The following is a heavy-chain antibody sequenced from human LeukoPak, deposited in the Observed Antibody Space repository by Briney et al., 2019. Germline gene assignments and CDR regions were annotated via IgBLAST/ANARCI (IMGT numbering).Heavy chain of an antibody. CDR3: ARGGVGALDY. V-gene: IGHV4-59*01. D-gene: IGHD1-26*01. J-gene: IGHJ4*02. CDR1: GGSISSYY. Sequence: SETLSLTCTVSGGSISSYYWSWIRQPPGKGLEWIGYIYYSGSTNYNPSPKSRVTISVDTSKNQFSLKLSSVTAADTSVYYCARGGVGALDYRGQGTLVTVSS. CDR2: IYYSGST.